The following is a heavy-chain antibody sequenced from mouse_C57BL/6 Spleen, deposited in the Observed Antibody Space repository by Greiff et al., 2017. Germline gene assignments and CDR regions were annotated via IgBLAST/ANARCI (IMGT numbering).Heavy chain of an antibody. J-gene: IGHJ2*01. CDR3: ANGYYGSSCGEYYCDY. CDR2: IYPGDGDT. Sequence: QVQLQQSGPELVKPGASVKISCKASGYAFSSSWMHWVKQRPGKGLEWIGRIYPGDGDTNYNGKFKGKATLTADKSSSTAYMQLSSLTSEDSAVYFCANGYYGSSCGEYYCDYWGQGTTLTVSS. D-gene: IGHD1-1*01. CDR1: GYAFSSSW. V-gene: IGHV1-82*01.